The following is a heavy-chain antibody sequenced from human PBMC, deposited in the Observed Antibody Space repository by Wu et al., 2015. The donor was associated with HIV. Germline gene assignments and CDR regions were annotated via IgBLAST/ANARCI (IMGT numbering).Heavy chain of an antibody. CDR3: SRDLQSLSGFYSNADY. Sequence: QVQLVQSGAEVKKPGASVKVSCKASADIFSDYGVHWVRRAPGQGLEWMGWINTNRWWHKLCTEFWRTGSPWTRDTSITTAYMELNSLRSDDTAVYYCSRDLQSLSGFYSNADYWARERWSPSP. V-gene: IGHV1-2*02. CDR2: INTNRWWH. CDR1: ADIFSDYG. D-gene: IGHD3-22*01. J-gene: IGHJ4*02.